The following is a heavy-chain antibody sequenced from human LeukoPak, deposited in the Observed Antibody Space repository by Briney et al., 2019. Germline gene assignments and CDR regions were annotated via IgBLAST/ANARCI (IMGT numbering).Heavy chain of an antibody. J-gene: IGHJ4*02. CDR1: GFTFSSNW. V-gene: IGHV3-74*01. CDR2: INTDGSNT. CDR3: ARESAPAGLED. D-gene: IGHD2-2*01. Sequence: QPGGSLRLSCAVSGFTFSSNWMHWVRQGPGKGLVWVSRINTDGSNTGYADSVKGRFTISRDNAKNTLYLQMDSLRAEDTAVYYCARESAPAGLEDWGQGTLVTVSS.